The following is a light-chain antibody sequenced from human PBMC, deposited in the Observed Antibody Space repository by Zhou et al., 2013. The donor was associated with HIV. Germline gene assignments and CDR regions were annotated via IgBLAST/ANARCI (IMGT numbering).Light chain of an antibody. CDR1: QSVSSSY. J-gene: IGKJ4*01. V-gene: IGKV3-20*01. CDR2: DAS. Sequence: EIVLTQSPGTLSLSPGERATLSCRASQSVSSSYLAWYQQKPGQAPRLLIYDASRRVTGIPDRFSGSGSGTDFTLTISRLEPEDFAVYYCQQYGVSPPTFGGGTKVEIK. CDR3: QQYGVSPPT.